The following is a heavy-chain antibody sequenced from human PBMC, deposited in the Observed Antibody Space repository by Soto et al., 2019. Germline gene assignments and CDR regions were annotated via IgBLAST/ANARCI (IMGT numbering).Heavy chain of an antibody. CDR2: INYSGGT. J-gene: IGHJ6*02. CDR1: GGSLRSYY. CDR3: ARQVFGELHGLVDV. V-gene: IGHV4-59*08. D-gene: IGHD3-10*02. Sequence: QVPLQESGPRLVKPSETLSLTCTVSGGSLRSYYCSWFRQPPGKGLEWVGYINYSGGTFYNPPLNSRVTMPVDTANNQYPLMVNSVTATDTPVYYCARQVFGELHGLVDVWGQGTTVTVSS.